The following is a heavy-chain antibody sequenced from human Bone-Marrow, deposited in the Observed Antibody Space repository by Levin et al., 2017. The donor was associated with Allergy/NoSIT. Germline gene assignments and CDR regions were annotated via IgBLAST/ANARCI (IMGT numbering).Heavy chain of an antibody. CDR3: ARDDVVATNH. CDR1: GFTISTNY. J-gene: IGHJ4*02. D-gene: IGHD5-12*01. Sequence: GGSLRLSCAASGFTISTNYMSWVRQVPGKGLEWVSIIHSGGRKNYADSVKGRFTISRDNYNNTLYLQMNSLRGEDTAIYYCARDDVVATNHWGQGTLVIVAS. CDR2: IHSGGRK. V-gene: IGHV3-66*01.